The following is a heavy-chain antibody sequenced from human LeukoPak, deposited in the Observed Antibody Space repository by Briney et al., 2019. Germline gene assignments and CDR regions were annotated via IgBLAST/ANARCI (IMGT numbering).Heavy chain of an antibody. CDR3: ARSYSSSWFPSYYYGMDV. CDR2: MNPNSGNT. V-gene: IGHV1-8*01. D-gene: IGHD6-13*01. Sequence: GASVKVSCKASGYTFTSYDINWVRQATGQGPEWMGWMNPNSGNTGYAQKFQGRVTMTRNTSISTAYMELSSLRSEDTAVYYCARSYSSSWFPSYYYGMDVWGQGTTVTVSS. J-gene: IGHJ6*02. CDR1: GYTFTSYD.